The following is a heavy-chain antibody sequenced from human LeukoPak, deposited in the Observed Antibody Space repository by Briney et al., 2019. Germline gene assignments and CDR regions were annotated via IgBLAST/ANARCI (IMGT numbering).Heavy chain of an antibody. D-gene: IGHD1-26*01. CDR2: ISSSSYI. CDR3: ARGAFRWELLRDAFDI. V-gene: IGHV3-21*01. J-gene: IGHJ3*02. Sequence: GGSLRLSCAASGFTFSSYSMNWVRQAPGKGLERVSSISSSSYIYYADSVKGRFTISRDNAKNSLYLQMNSLRAEDTAVYYCARGAFRWELLRDAFDIWGQGTMVTVSS. CDR1: GFTFSSYS.